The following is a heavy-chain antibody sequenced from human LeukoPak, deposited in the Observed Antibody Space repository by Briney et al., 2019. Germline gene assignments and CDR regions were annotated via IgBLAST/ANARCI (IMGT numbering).Heavy chain of an antibody. Sequence: ASVKVSCKASGYTFTTYEINWVRQATGQGLEWMGWMNPNHTNTRYAQKFQGRITITRNISISTAYMELSSLRPEDTAVYYCARGLVGRTGIDYWGQGTLVTVSS. D-gene: IGHD1-26*01. J-gene: IGHJ4*02. V-gene: IGHV1-8*03. CDR2: MNPNHTNT. CDR1: GYTFTTYE. CDR3: ARGLVGRTGIDY.